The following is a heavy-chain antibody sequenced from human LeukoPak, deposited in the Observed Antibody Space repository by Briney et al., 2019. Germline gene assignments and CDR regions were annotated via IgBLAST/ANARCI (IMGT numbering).Heavy chain of an antibody. CDR1: GYRFTNYW. CDR2: INPDDSDT. D-gene: IGHD3-10*01. J-gene: IGHJ5*02. CDR3: ARDVGGYGSGSYYNAWFDP. V-gene: IGHV5-51*01. Sequence: GESLKISCKASGYRFTNYWIGWVRQMPGKGLEWMGIINPDDSDTRYSPSFQGQVTISADKSISIAYLQWSSLKASDTAMYYCARDVGGYGSGSYYNAWFDPWGQGTLLTVSS.